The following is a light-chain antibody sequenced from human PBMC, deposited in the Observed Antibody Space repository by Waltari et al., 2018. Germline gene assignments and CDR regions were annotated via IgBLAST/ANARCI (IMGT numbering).Light chain of an antibody. CDR1: SSDVGGYNY. CDR2: DVS. J-gene: IGLJ2*01. Sequence: QSALTQPRSVSGSPGQSVTISCTGTSSDVGGYNYVSWDQQHPGKAPKLMIYDVSKRPSGVPERFSGSKSGNTASLTISGLQAEDEADYYCCSYAGSFVVFGGGTKLTVL. CDR3: CSYAGSFVV. V-gene: IGLV2-11*01.